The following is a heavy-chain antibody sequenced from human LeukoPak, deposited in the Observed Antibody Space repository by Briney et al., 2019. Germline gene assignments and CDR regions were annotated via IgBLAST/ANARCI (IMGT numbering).Heavy chain of an antibody. Sequence: GGSPRLSCAASGFTFSDYYMSWIRQAPGKGLEWVSYISSSGSTIYYADSVKGRFTISRDDAKNSIYLQMDSLRAEDTAVYYCVREPSQGAFDIWGQGTMVTVSS. CDR2: ISSSGSTI. J-gene: IGHJ3*02. CDR3: VREPSQGAFDI. CDR1: GFTFSDYY. V-gene: IGHV3-11*04.